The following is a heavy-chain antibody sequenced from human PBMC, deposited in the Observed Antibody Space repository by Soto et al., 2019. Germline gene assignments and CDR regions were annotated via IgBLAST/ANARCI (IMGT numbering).Heavy chain of an antibody. CDR2: INPNSGGT. D-gene: IGHD5-18*01. V-gene: IGHV1-2*02. CDR1: GYTFTGYY. CDR3: ATGGYSYGPITDY. J-gene: IGHJ4*02. Sequence: ASVKVSCKXSGYTFTGYYMHWVRQAPGQGLEWMGWINPNSGGTNYAQKFQGRVTMTRDTSISTAYMELSRLRSDDTAVYYCATGGYSYGPITDYWGQGTLVTVSS.